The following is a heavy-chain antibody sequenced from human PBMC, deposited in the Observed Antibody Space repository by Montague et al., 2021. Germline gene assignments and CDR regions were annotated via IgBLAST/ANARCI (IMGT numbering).Heavy chain of an antibody. CDR2: IVSSSIYI. CDR1: GFTFTSFT. CDR3: ARVSLGIVVGNMDV. V-gene: IGHV3-21*01. J-gene: IGHJ6*03. Sequence: SLRLSCAASGFTFTSFTMTWVRQAPGKGLEWLSSIVSSSIYIHYADSVKGRFTISRDNAENSVYLQMNYLRAEDTAVYYCARVSLGIVVGNMDVWGKGTLVTVSS. D-gene: IGHD2-2*03.